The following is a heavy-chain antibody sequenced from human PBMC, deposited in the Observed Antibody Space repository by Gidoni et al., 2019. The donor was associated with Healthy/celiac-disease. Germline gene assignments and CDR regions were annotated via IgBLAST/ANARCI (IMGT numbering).Heavy chain of an antibody. CDR1: GGSFSGYY. V-gene: IGHV4-34*01. CDR3: ARGGRFGVVITLDY. Sequence: QVQLQQWGAGLLKPSETLSLTCAVYGGSFSGYYWSWIRQPPGKGLEWIGEINHSGSTNYNPSLKSRVTISVDTSKNQFSLKLSSVTAADTAVYYCARGGRFGVVITLDYWGQGTLVTVSS. D-gene: IGHD3-3*01. J-gene: IGHJ4*02. CDR2: INHSGST.